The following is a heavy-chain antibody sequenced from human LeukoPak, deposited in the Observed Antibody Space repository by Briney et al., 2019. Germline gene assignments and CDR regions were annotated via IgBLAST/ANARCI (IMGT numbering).Heavy chain of an antibody. CDR3: ASGGYCSSTGCYPNWFDP. CDR1: GGSFSGYY. CDR2: INHSGST. Sequence: SETLSLTCAVYGGSFSGYYWSWIRQPPGKGLEWIGEINHSGSTNYNPSLKSRVTISVDTSKNQFSLKLSSVTAADTAVYYCASGGYCSSTGCYPNWFDPWGQGTLVTVSS. D-gene: IGHD2-2*01. J-gene: IGHJ5*02. V-gene: IGHV4-34*01.